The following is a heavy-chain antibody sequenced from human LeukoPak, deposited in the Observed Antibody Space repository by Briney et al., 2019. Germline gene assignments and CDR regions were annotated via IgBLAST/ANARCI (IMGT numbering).Heavy chain of an antibody. CDR1: GGTFSGYY. CDR3: AAGGYCSSPHDY. Sequence: SETLSLTCAVYGGTFSGYYWSWIRQPPGKGLEWIWEINHSGSTNYNPSLKSRVTILVDTYTNQFSLQLSSVIAADTAVYYYAAGGYCSSPHDYWGQGTLVTVSS. D-gene: IGHD6-6*01. V-gene: IGHV4-34*08. CDR2: INHSGST. J-gene: IGHJ4*02.